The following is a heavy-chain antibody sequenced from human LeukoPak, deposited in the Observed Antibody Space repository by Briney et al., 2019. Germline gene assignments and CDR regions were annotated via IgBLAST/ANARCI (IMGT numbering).Heavy chain of an antibody. V-gene: IGHV1-69*13. CDR3: ASVYYDILTGYHDAFDI. CDR2: IIPIFGTA. J-gene: IGHJ3*02. D-gene: IGHD3-9*01. CDR1: GGTFSSYA. Sequence: SVKVSCKASGGTFSSYAISWVRQAPGQGLEWMGGIIPIFGTANYAQKFQGRVTTTADESTSTAYMELSSLRSEDTAVYYCASVYYDILTGYHDAFDIWGQGTMVTVSS.